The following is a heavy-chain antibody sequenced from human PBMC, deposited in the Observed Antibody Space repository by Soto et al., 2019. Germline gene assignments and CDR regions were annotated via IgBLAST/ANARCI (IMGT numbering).Heavy chain of an antibody. V-gene: IGHV1-18*01. Sequence: QVQLVQSGAEVKKPGASVKVSCKTSGYTFTNYGISWVRQAPGQGLEWMGWIRAYNGNTNYAQNLQDRVTITTDTSTSTAYRELRSLRSDDTALYYCARDRSNHDYWGQGTLVTVSS. CDR1: GYTFTNYG. J-gene: IGHJ4*02. CDR2: IRAYNGNT. CDR3: ARDRSNHDY.